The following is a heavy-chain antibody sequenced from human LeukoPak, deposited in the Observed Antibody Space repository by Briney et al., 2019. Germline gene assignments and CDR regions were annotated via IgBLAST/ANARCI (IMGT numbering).Heavy chain of an antibody. Sequence: ASVKVSCKASGYTFAYYGISRVRQAPGQGLEWMAWISTYNHEANYARKFRGRVTMTTDTSTSTAYMELGSLRSDDTAVYYCVRDYFCSGGSCDDCFDPWGQGTLVTVSS. CDR3: VRDYFCSGGSCDDCFDP. CDR2: ISTYNHEA. J-gene: IGHJ5*02. D-gene: IGHD2-15*01. CDR1: GYTFAYYG. V-gene: IGHV1-18*01.